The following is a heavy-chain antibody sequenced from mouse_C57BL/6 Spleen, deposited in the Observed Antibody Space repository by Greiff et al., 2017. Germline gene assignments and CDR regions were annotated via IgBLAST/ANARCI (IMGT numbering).Heavy chain of an antibody. CDR1: GYSITNGNHW. J-gene: IGHJ2*01. D-gene: IGHD2-10*02. CDR3: ARGGYGNYFDY. CDR2: ISSSGST. Sequence: EVKLQESGPALVKPSPTVSLTCTVTGYSITNGNHWWNWIRQVSGSKLVWIGYISSSGSTDSKPSLKSRISITRDTSKNQFFLQLNSVPTEDIATYYCARGGYGNYFDYWGQGTTLTVSS. V-gene: IGHV3-4*01.